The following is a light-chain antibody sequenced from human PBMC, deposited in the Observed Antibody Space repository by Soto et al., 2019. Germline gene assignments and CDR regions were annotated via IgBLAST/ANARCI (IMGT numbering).Light chain of an antibody. CDR3: QQHSTCPPYT. CDR2: DSS. J-gene: IGKJ2*01. CDR1: QSAGTY. Sequence: EIVLTQSPATLSLSPGDRATLSCRASQSAGTYLAWYQQKPGQAPRLLIYDSSNRDTGIPARFDGSGSGTDYTLTISSREPEDVAVYYCQQHSTCPPYTFGQGTRLELK. V-gene: IGKV3-11*01.